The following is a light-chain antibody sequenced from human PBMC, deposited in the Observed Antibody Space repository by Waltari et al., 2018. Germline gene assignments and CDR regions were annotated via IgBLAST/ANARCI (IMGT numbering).Light chain of an antibody. CDR3: QQLNSYPLT. J-gene: IGKJ4*01. CDR2: AAS. V-gene: IGKV1-9*01. Sequence: IQLTHYPSSLSASTGDKATITCRASQGISIHLAWYQQKPGKAPKLLMYAASTLQSGVPSRFSGSGSGTDFTLTISSLQPEDFATYYCQQLNSYPLTFGGGTKVEIK. CDR1: QGISIH.